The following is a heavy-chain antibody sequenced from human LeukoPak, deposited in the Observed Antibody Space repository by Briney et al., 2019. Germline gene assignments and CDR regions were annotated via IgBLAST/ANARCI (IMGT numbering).Heavy chain of an antibody. Sequence: SETLSLTCTVSGGSVSSGSHYWSWIRQPPGKGLEWIGYIYYSGSTNYNPSLKSRVTISVDTSKNQFSLKLSSVTAADTAVYYCASGSGSYRPIDYWGQGTLVTVSS. D-gene: IGHD1-26*01. CDR3: ASGSGSYRPIDY. CDR2: IYYSGST. CDR1: GGSVSSGSHY. J-gene: IGHJ4*02. V-gene: IGHV4-61*01.